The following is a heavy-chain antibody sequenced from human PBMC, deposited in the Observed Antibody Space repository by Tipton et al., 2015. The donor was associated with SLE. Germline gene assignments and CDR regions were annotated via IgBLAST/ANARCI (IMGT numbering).Heavy chain of an antibody. V-gene: IGHV4-59*01. CDR3: ARDAYCSGGSCYGFDS. CDR2: IYYSGTT. J-gene: IGHJ4*02. D-gene: IGHD2-15*01. Sequence: TLSLTCTVSGGSISSKYWSWIRQPPGKGLEWIGNIYYSGTTFYNPSLKSRVTMSLDASKNQFSLTVSSVTAADTAVYHCARDAYCSGGSCYGFDSWGPGTLVAVSS. CDR1: GGSISSKY.